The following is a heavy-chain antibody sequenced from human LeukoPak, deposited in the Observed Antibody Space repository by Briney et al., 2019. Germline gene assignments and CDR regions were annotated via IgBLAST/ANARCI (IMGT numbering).Heavy chain of an antibody. CDR3: VKFRGIQHYNYHMDV. CDR1: GFTFSNYA. J-gene: IGHJ6*03. V-gene: IGHV3-23*01. CDR2: ISASGAAT. Sequence: GGSLRLSCAASGFTFSNYAIDWVRQAPGKGLEWVSAISASGAATYYADSVKGRVTISRDNSKNMLFLQMDSLRAEDTAVYYCVKFRGIQHYNYHMDVWGKGTTVTVSS. D-gene: IGHD3-10*01.